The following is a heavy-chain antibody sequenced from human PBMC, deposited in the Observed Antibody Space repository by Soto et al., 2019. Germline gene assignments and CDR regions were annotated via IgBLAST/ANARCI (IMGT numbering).Heavy chain of an antibody. CDR2: IGRDGVTK. D-gene: IGHD5-18*01. J-gene: IGHJ4*02. Sequence: PGGSLRLSCSASGFTFSSFALHWVRQTPGKGLEYVAAIGRDGVTKYYVDSVRGRYTISRDNSRDTLSLLMTSLRAEDTAVYYCVKDGAMAARFFDHWGQGTLVTVSS. CDR1: GFTFSSFA. V-gene: IGHV3-64D*06. CDR3: VKDGAMAARFFDH.